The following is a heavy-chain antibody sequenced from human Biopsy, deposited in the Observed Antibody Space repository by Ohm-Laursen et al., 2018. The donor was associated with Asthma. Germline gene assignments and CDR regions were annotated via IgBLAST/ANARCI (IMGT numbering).Heavy chain of an antibody. CDR1: GYNFISFA. J-gene: IGHJ3*01. Sequence: ASVKVSCNASGYNFISFAIHWVRQAPGQRLEWMGWVNTGNGDTKYSQKIQGRVTITRDTSASTAYMELRSLRSEDTATYYCARTYCDFLTGQVKDVFGVWGQGTMVTVSS. D-gene: IGHD3-9*01. V-gene: IGHV1-3*04. CDR2: VNTGNGDT. CDR3: ARTYCDFLTGQVKDVFGV.